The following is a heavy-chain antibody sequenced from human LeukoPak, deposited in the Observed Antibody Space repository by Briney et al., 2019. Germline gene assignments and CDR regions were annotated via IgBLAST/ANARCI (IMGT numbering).Heavy chain of an antibody. CDR1: GFTFSDHY. CDR2: TRNKANSYTT. Sequence: PGGSLRLSCAASGFTFSDHYMDWVRQAPGKGLEWVGRTRNKANSYTTEYAASVKGRFTISRDDSKNTLYLQMNSLKTEDTAVYYCTTVGSGWFYDAFDIWGQGTMVTVSS. D-gene: IGHD6-19*01. J-gene: IGHJ3*02. CDR3: TTVGSGWFYDAFDI. V-gene: IGHV3-72*01.